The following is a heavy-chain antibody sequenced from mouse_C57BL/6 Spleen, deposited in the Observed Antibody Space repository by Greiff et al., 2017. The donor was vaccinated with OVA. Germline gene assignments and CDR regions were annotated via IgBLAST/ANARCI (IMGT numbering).Heavy chain of an antibody. CDR2: IHPNSGST. V-gene: IGHV1-64*01. J-gene: IGHJ4*01. D-gene: IGHD1-1*01. Sequence: QVQLQQPGAELVKPGASVKLSCKASGYTFTSYWMHWVKQRPGQGLEWIGMIHPNSGSTNYNEKFKSKATLTVDKSSSTAYMQLSSLTSEDAAVYYCARSDYYGRDAMDYWGQGTSVTVSS. CDR1: GYTFTSYW. CDR3: ARSDYYGRDAMDY.